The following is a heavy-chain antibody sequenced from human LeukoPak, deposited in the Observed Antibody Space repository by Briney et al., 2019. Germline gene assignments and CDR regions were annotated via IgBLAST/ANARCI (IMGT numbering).Heavy chain of an antibody. Sequence: ASVKVSCKASGYTFTSYDINWVRQATGQGLEWMGWMNPNSGNTGYAQKFQGRVTITRNTSISTAYMELSSLRSEDTAVYYCARANPLGSSSLIDYWGQGTLVTVSS. V-gene: IGHV1-8*03. D-gene: IGHD6-6*01. CDR2: MNPNSGNT. J-gene: IGHJ4*02. CDR3: ARANPLGSSSLIDY. CDR1: GYTFTSYD.